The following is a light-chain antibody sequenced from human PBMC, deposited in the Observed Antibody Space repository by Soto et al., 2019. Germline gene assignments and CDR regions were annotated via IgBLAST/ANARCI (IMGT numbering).Light chain of an antibody. V-gene: IGKV3-20*01. J-gene: IGKJ3*01. CDR3: QQYGSSLFT. Sequence: ETVLTQSPGTLSLSPGERATLSCRASQSVSSSYLAWYQQKPGQAPRPVIYGASSRATGIPDRFSGSGSGTDFTLTISRLEPEDSAVYYCQQYGSSLFTFGPGTKVDI. CDR2: GAS. CDR1: QSVSSSY.